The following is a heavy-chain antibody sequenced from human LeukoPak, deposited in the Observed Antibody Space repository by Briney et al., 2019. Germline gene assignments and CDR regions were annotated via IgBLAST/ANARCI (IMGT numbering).Heavy chain of an antibody. CDR1: GFTFGSYA. V-gene: IGHV3-23*01. CDR2: ISGSGGST. Sequence: GGSLRLSCAASGFTFGSYAMSWVRQAPGKGLEWVSTISGSGGSTYYADSVKGRFTISRDNSKNTLYLQMNSLSAEDTAVYYCAKAKKGSSGWSFDYWGQGTLVTVSS. J-gene: IGHJ4*02. CDR3: AKAKKGSSGWSFDY. D-gene: IGHD6-19*01.